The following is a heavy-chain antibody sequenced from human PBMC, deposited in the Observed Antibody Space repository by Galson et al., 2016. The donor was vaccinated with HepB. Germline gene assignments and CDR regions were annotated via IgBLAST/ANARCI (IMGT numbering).Heavy chain of an antibody. J-gene: IGHJ3*01. D-gene: IGHD2-21*01. Sequence: SLRLSCAASGFTLSAYSMDWVRQTPGKGLEWLSYISGHGDTIYYADSVKGRFTISRDNARNSLYLQMRSLRDEDTDVYFCARGWLFNSFDVWGQGTMVTVSS. CDR2: ISGHGDTI. CDR1: GFTLSAYS. CDR3: ARGWLFNSFDV. V-gene: IGHV3-48*02.